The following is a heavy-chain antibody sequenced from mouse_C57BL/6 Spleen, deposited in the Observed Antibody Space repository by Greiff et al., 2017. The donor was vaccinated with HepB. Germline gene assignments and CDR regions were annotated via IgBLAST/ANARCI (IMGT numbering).Heavy chain of an antibody. CDR2: ISYDGSN. Sequence: VQLQQSGPGLVKPSQSLSLTCSVTGYSITSGYYWNWIRQFPGNKLEWMGYISYDGSNNYNPSLKNRISITRDTSKNQFFLKLNSVTTEDTATYYCAREGGLGLPFDYWGQGTTLTVSS. V-gene: IGHV3-6*01. CDR3: AREGGLGLPFDY. D-gene: IGHD4-1*01. CDR1: GYSITSGYY. J-gene: IGHJ2*01.